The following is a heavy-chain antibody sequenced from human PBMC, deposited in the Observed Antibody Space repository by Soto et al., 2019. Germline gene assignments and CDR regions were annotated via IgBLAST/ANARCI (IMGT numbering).Heavy chain of an antibody. CDR3: AKGDSSWVSWFDP. V-gene: IGHV1-2*02. J-gene: IGHJ5*02. CDR2: INPTTGAT. CDR1: GNTFTAPY. Sequence: QAQLVQSGAQVNKPAASVKVSCPASGNTFTAPYLHWVRKAPGEGLEWMGWINPTTGATRYAQKFQGRVTMTRDTSMSTAYLEVRSLRPDDTAVYYCAKGDSSWVSWFDPWGQGTLVTVSS. D-gene: IGHD6-19*01.